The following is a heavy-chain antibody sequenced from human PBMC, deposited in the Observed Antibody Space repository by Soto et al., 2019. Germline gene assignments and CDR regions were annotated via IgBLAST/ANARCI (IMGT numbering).Heavy chain of an antibody. CDR2: TRNKANSYTT. CDR1: GFTSSDHY. V-gene: IGHV3-72*01. Sequence: EVQLVESGGGLVQSGGSLRLSCAASGFTSSDHYMDWVRQAPGKGLEWVGRTRNKANSYTTEYAASVKGRFTISRDDSKNSLYLQMNSLKTEDTAVYYCARAQGTMVRGVTHWYFDLWGRGTLVTVSS. J-gene: IGHJ2*01. CDR3: ARAQGTMVRGVTHWYFDL. D-gene: IGHD3-10*01.